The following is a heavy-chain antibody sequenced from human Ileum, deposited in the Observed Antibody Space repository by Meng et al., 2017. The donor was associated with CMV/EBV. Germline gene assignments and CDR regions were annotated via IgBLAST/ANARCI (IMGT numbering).Heavy chain of an antibody. V-gene: IGHV3-7*01. Sequence: GESLKISCVASGFTFTRHWMIWVRQPPGKGLEWVANIKEDGSTKLYVDSVKGRFTISRDNSKNSLFLQMNSLRVEDTAVYYCARGPDIGAFWGQGTLVTVS. CDR2: IKEDGSTK. D-gene: IGHD5-12*01. CDR1: GFTFTRHW. CDR3: ARGPDIGAF. J-gene: IGHJ4*02.